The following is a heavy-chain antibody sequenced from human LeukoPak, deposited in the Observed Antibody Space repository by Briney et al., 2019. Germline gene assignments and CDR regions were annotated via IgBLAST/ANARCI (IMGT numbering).Heavy chain of an antibody. Sequence: GGSLRLSCAASGFTFSSYSMIWVRQAPGKGLEWVSYISSRSSTIYYAGSVRGRFTISRDNAKNSLYLQMNSLRAEDTAVYYCARGVSNGYYYSYMDVWGKGTTVTVSS. V-gene: IGHV3-48*04. CDR3: ARGVSNGYYYSYMDV. CDR1: GFTFSSYS. CDR2: ISSRSSTI. J-gene: IGHJ6*03. D-gene: IGHD2-8*01.